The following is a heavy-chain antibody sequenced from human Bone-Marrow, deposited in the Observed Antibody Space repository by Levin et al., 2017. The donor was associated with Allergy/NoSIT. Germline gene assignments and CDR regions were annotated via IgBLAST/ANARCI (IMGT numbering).Heavy chain of an antibody. CDR1: GYTLTTYG. CDR2: ISAYNGNT. D-gene: IGHD2-8*01. J-gene: IGHJ6*02. V-gene: IGHV1-18*01. Sequence: ASVKVSCKASGYTLTTYGISWVRQAPGQGLEWMGWISAYNGNTNYAQNLQGRVTMTTDTSTSTAYMELRGLRSDDTAVYYCTRAPYCTNGVCYRAYYYYGVDVWGQGTTVTVSS. CDR3: TRAPYCTNGVCYRAYYYYGVDV.